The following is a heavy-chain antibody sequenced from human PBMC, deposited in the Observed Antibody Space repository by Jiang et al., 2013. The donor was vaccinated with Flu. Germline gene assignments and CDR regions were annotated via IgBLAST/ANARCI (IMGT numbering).Heavy chain of an antibody. Sequence: GPGLVKPSETLSLTCTVSGGSISSSSYYWGWIRQPPGKGLEWIGSIYYSGSTYYNPSLKSRVTISVDTSKNQFSLKLSSVTAADTAVYYCARQEAGVVVAAYYYYGMDVWGQGTTVTVSS. CDR2: IYYSGST. D-gene: IGHD2-15*01. CDR3: ARQEAGVVVAAYYYYGMDV. J-gene: IGHJ6*02. CDR1: GGSISSSSYY. V-gene: IGHV4-39*01.